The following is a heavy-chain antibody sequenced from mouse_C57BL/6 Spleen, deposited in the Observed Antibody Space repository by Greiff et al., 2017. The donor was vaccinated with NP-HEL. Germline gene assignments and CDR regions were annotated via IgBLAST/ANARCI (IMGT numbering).Heavy chain of an antibody. D-gene: IGHD2-1*01. CDR3: ARGYYCNYSPWFAY. CDR2: INPSNGGT. CDR1: GYSFTGYY. V-gene: IGHV1-42*01. J-gene: IGHJ3*01. Sequence: VQLQQSGPELVKPGASVKISCKASGYSFTGYYMNWVKQSPEKSLEWIGEINPSNGGTTYNQKFKAKATLTVDKSSSTTYMQLKSLTSEDSAVYYCARGYYCNYSPWFAYWGQGTLVTVSA.